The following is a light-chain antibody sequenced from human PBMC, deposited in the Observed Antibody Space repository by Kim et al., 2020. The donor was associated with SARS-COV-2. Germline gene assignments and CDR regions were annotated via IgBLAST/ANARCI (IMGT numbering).Light chain of an antibody. J-gene: IGKJ1*01. CDR3: QKDYDYPWT. CDR2: AAS. CDR1: QGIRKD. V-gene: IGKV1-6*01. Sequence: AIQMTQSPSSLSASVGDSVTITCRASQGIRKDLGWYQQKPGKAPKLLIYAASSLQTGVPSRFSGSGSGTTFTLTISSLQPEDFATYFFQKDYDYPWTFGQGTKVDIK.